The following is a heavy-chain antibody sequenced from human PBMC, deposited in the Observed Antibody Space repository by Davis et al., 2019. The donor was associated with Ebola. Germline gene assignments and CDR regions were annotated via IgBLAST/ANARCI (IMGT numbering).Heavy chain of an antibody. J-gene: IGHJ4*02. CDR2: ISYDGSNK. V-gene: IGHV3-30-3*01. CDR1: GFTFSSYA. Sequence: GESLKISCAASGFTFSSYAMHWVRQAPGKGLEWVAVISYDGSNKYYADSVKGRFTISRDNSKNTLYLQMNSLRAEDTAVYYCARDAPEEISGQQLDYWGQGTLVTVSS. D-gene: IGHD6-13*01. CDR3: ARDAPEEISGQQLDY.